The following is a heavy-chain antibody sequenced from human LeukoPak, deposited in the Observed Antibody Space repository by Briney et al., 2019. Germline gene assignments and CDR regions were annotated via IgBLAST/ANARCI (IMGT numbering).Heavy chain of an antibody. D-gene: IGHD2-2*01. J-gene: IGHJ4*01. V-gene: IGHV3-7*01. CDR2: INHNGNVN. CDR1: GFTFSSYW. CDR3: ARGLYQLLFRSSDFDY. Sequence: GGSLRLSCAASGFTFSSYWMNWARQAPGKGLEWVASINHNGNVNYYVDSVKGRFTISRDNAENSLYLQMNSLRAEDTAVYYCARGLYQLLFRSSDFDYWGHGTLVTVSS.